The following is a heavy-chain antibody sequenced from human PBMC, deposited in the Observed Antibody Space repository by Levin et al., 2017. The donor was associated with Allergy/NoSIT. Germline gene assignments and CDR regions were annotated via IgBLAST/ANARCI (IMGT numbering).Heavy chain of an antibody. Sequence: HPGGSLRLSCAGSGFTFSDHYMDWVRQAPGKGLEWVGRTRDKAKSYTTEYAPSVKGRFTISRDDSKKSLYLQMNSLKTEDTAVYYCVRGASWTYKYQYGMDVWGQGTTVTVSS. V-gene: IGHV3-72*01. D-gene: IGHD2-2*01. J-gene: IGHJ6*02. CDR1: GFTFSDHY. CDR3: VRGASWTYKYQYGMDV. CDR2: TRDKAKSYTT.